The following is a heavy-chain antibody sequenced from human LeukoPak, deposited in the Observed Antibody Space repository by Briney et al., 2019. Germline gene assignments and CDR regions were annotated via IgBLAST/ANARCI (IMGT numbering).Heavy chain of an antibody. CDR1: GFSFSNAW. CDR2: ISGDGTIK. Sequence: GGSLRLSCTASGFSFSNAWMTWVRQAPGKGLVWVSRISGDGTIKTYADFVRGRFTISRDNTKNILYLQMNSLKVEDTAIHFCSRSQFDYWGQGVLVTVSS. J-gene: IGHJ4*02. CDR3: SRSQFDY. V-gene: IGHV3-74*03.